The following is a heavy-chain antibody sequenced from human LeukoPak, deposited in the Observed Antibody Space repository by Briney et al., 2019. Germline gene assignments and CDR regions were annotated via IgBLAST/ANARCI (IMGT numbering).Heavy chain of an antibody. CDR3: ARNYGELDY. Sequence: ASVKVSCKASGYTFTSYDINWVRQAPGQGLEWMGWINPNSGGTNYAQKFQGRVTMTRDTSISTAYMELSRLRPDDTAVYYCARNYGELDYWGQGTLVTVSS. J-gene: IGHJ4*02. CDR2: INPNSGGT. CDR1: GYTFTSYD. D-gene: IGHD4-17*01. V-gene: IGHV1-2*02.